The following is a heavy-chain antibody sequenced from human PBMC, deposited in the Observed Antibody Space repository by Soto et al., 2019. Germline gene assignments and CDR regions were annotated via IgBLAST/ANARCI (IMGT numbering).Heavy chain of an antibody. CDR1: GYSFTSYW. V-gene: IGHV5-51*01. J-gene: IGHJ6*02. Sequence: RGESLKISCKGFGYSFTSYWIGWVRQMPGKGLEWMGIIYPGDSDTRYSPSFQGQVTISADKSITTAYLQWSSLKASDTAMYYCARQGSGWGDYYYGMDVWGQGTTVTVSS. D-gene: IGHD6-19*01. CDR2: IYPGDSDT. CDR3: ARQGSGWGDYYYGMDV.